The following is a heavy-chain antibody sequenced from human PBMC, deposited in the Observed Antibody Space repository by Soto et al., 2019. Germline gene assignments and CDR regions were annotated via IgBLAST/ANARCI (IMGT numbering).Heavy chain of an antibody. J-gene: IGHJ4*02. D-gene: IGHD1-7*01. V-gene: IGHV1-69*13. CDR2: IIPIYGTV. CDR3: AREDKAGCLPPPGTSGFDY. CDR1: GGTFSTYA. Sequence: SVKVSCKASGGTFSTYAISWVRQAPGQGLEWMGGIIPIYGTVNYAQKFQGRVTMTADESTSTVYMELSSLRSDDTAVYYCAREDKAGCLPPPGTSGFDYWGQGTLVTVSS.